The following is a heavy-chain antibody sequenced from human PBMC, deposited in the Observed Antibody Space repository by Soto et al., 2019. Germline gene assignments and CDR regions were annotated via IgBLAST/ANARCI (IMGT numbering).Heavy chain of an antibody. D-gene: IGHD3-3*01. J-gene: IGHJ6*02. CDR2: IYYSGST. CDR1: GGSISSSSYY. CDR3: ARPPSITIFGVDPYGMDV. Sequence: QLQLQESGPGLVKPSETLSLTCTVSGGSISSSSYYWGWIRQPPGKGLEWIGSIYYSGSTYYNPSLKSRVTISVDTSKNQFSLKLSSVTAADTAVYYCARPPSITIFGVDPYGMDVWGQGTTVTVSS. V-gene: IGHV4-39*01.